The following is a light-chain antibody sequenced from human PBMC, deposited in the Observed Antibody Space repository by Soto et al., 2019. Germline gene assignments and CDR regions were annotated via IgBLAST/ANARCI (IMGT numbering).Light chain of an antibody. CDR2: DVS. CDR1: SSDVDDYNY. J-gene: IGLJ1*01. V-gene: IGLV2-11*01. Sequence: QSALTQPRSVPGSPGQSVTISCTGTSSDVDDYNYVSWFQQHPGKAPKLMIYDVSERPSGVPDRLSGSKSGNTASLTISGLQAEDEADYYCCSYGGTFYVFGTGTKVTVL. CDR3: CSYGGTFYV.